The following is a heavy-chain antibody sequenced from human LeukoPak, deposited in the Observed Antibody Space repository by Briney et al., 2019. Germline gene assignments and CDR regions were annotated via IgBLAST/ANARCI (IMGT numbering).Heavy chain of an antibody. J-gene: IGHJ4*02. D-gene: IGHD1-26*01. Sequence: PGGSLRLSCAASGFTFSSYGMHWVRQAPGKGLEWVALIWYDGSNKYHADSVKGRFTISRDNSKNTLYQQMNSLRAEDTAVYYCARPESGNYYFDYWGQGTLVTVSS. V-gene: IGHV3-33*01. CDR2: IWYDGSNK. CDR3: ARPESGNYYFDY. CDR1: GFTFSSYG.